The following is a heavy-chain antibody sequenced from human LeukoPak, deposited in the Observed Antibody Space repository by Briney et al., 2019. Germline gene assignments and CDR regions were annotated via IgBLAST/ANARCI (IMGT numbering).Heavy chain of an antibody. V-gene: IGHV3-20*04. CDR3: VRGFRGGPFDY. J-gene: IGHJ4*02. CDR1: GFTFSSYA. D-gene: IGHD3-10*01. Sequence: GGSLRLSCAASGFTFSSYAMSWVRQVPGKGLEWVSGIVRNGGGTGYADSVKGRFTISRDNAENSLYLQMNSLRADDTALYYCVRGFRGGPFDYWGQGTLVTVSS. CDR2: IVRNGGGT.